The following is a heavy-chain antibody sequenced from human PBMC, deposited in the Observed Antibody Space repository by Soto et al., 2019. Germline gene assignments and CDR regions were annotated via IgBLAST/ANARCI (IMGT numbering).Heavy chain of an antibody. CDR3: ARDLEFRDGNISHLDY. CDR1: GGTFSSHV. CDR2: IMPIIGTA. Sequence: QVQLVQSGAEVKKPGSSVKVSCKASGGTFSSHVFNWVRQAPGQGLEWMGGIMPIIGTANYAQKFQGRVTMAADEYTSTAYMELSSLRSEDTAVYYCARDLEFRDGNISHLDYWGQGTLVTVSS. D-gene: IGHD3-10*01. V-gene: IGHV1-69*01. J-gene: IGHJ4*02.